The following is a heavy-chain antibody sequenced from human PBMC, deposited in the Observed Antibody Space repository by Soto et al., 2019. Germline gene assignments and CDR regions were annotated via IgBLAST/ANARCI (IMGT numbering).Heavy chain of an antibody. D-gene: IGHD3-22*01. CDR1: GFTFSSYA. J-gene: IGHJ1*01. Sequence: PGGSLRLSCAASGFTFSSYAMNWVRQAPEKGLEWVSTLSGSGRSTYYADSVKGRFTISRDNSKNTLYLQMNSLRAEDTAVYYCANDYYDPSGSWFQHWGQGTLVTVS. V-gene: IGHV3-23*01. CDR2: LSGSGRST. CDR3: ANDYYDPSGSWFQH.